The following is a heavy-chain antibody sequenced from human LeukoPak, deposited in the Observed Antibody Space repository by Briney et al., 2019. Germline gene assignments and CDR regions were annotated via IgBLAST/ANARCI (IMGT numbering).Heavy chain of an antibody. CDR3: ARGGCSGGSCYSSIEYYYYYMDV. Sequence: SETLSLTRTVSGGSISSYYWSWIRQPAGKGLEWIGRIYTSGSTNYNPSLKSRVTMSVDTSKNQFSLKLSSVTAADTAVYYCARGGCSGGSCYSSIEYYYYYMDVWGKGTTVTVSS. D-gene: IGHD2-15*01. CDR1: GGSISSYY. V-gene: IGHV4-4*07. CDR2: IYTSGST. J-gene: IGHJ6*03.